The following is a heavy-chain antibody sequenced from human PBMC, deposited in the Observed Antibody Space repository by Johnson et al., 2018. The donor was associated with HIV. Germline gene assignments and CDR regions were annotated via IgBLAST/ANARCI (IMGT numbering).Heavy chain of an antibody. Sequence: QVQLVESGGGVVQPGRSLRLSCAASGFTFSTYAMHWVRQAPGKGLEWVAVISYDGSKKYYADYVKGRFTISRDNSKNTLYLQMNSLRAEDTAVFYCARACRDGYTCDVFDIWGQGTMVTVSS. CDR2: ISYDGSKK. J-gene: IGHJ3*02. D-gene: IGHD5-24*01. CDR1: GFTFSTYA. CDR3: ARACRDGYTCDVFDI. V-gene: IGHV3-30*14.